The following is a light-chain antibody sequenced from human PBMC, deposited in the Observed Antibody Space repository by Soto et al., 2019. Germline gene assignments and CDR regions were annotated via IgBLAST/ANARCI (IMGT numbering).Light chain of an antibody. CDR3: CSYPGTPYV. CDR1: SSDVGGYNY. CDR2: DVS. V-gene: IGLV2-11*01. J-gene: IGLJ1*01. Sequence: QSALTQPRSVSESPGQSVTISCTGTSSDVGGYNYVSWYQQHPGKAPKLMIYDVSKRPPGVPDRFSGSKSGNTASLTISGLRAEDEADYYRCSYPGTPYVFGTGTKITVL.